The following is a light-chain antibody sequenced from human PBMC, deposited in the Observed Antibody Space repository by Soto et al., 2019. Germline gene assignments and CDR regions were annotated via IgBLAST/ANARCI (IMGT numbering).Light chain of an antibody. J-gene: IGKJ3*01. CDR3: KQYGSTPLFP. V-gene: IGKV3-20*01. CDR2: GAS. CDR1: QSVTTSY. Sequence: EIVLTQSPGTLSLSPGERATLSCRASQSVTTSYLAWYQHKPGQAPRLLIYGASRRATGLPDRFSGSGSGTDFTLTISRLEPEDLAVYDCKQYGSTPLFPFGPGTKVDIK.